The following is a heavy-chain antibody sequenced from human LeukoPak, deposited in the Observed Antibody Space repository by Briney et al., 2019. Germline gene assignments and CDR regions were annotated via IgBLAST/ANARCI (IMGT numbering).Heavy chain of an antibody. V-gene: IGHV4-39*07. J-gene: IGHJ5*02. CDR2: IYYSGST. CDR1: GGSISSSSYY. CDR3: ARLGGKLYPRIDP. Sequence: SETLSLTCTVSGGSISSSSYYWGWIRQPPGKGLEWIGSIYYSGSTYYNPSLKSRVTISVDTSKNQFSLKLSSVTAADTAVYYCARLGGKLYPRIDPWGQGTLVTVSS. D-gene: IGHD2-8*01.